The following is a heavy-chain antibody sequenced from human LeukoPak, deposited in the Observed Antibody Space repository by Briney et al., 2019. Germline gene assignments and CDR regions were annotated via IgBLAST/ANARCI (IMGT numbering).Heavy chain of an antibody. CDR1: GGSIISSTYY. V-gene: IGHV4-39*01. Sequence: NSSETLSLTCTVSGGSIISSTYYWGWIRQPPGKGLEWIGSIYYSGTTHYNPYLKSRVTISVDTSRNQFTLKLSSVTAADTAVYYCARQSYYDFWRGTPGGYFDYWAREPWSPSPQ. CDR3: ARQSYYDFWRGTPGGYFDY. J-gene: IGHJ4*02. CDR2: IYYSGTT. D-gene: IGHD3-3*01.